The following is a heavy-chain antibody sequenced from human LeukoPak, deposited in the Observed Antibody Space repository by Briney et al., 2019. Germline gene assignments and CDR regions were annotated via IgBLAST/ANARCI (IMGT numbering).Heavy chain of an antibody. V-gene: IGHV1-2*02. Sequence: ASVKVSCKASGYTFTGYHIHWVRQAPGQGLEWMGMINPNSGGTTYAQKFQGRVTMTGDTSISTAYIELSRLSSDDTAVYYCARAPAWLFTLLFGYWGQGTLVTVSS. J-gene: IGHJ4*02. D-gene: IGHD3-9*01. CDR3: ARAPAWLFTLLFGY. CDR2: INPNSGGT. CDR1: GYTFTGYH.